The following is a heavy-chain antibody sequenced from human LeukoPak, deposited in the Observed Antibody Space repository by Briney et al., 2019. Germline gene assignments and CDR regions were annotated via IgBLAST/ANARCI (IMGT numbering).Heavy chain of an antibody. V-gene: IGHV1-2*04. CDR2: INPNSGGT. Sequence: GASVKVSCKASGYTFTGYYMHWVRQAPGQGLEWMGWINPNSGGTNYAQKFQGWVTMTRDTSISTAYMELSRLRSDDTAVYYCARQYRDYDFWSGYYYDYYYYGMDVWGQGTTVTVSS. D-gene: IGHD3-3*01. J-gene: IGHJ6*02. CDR1: GYTFTGYY. CDR3: ARQYRDYDFWSGYYYDYYYYGMDV.